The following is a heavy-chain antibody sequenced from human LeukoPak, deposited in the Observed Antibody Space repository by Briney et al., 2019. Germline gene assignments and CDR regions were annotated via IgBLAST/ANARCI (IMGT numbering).Heavy chain of an antibody. CDR2: ISSSSAM. Sequence: PGGSLRLSCAASGFTFSSYSMIWVRQAPGKGLEWISYISSSSAMYYADSVKGRFTISRDKAKNPLYLQMNSLRDEDTAVYYCARGWNRGDYWGQGTLVTVSS. CDR3: ARGWNRGDY. CDR1: GFTFSSYS. D-gene: IGHD3-10*01. V-gene: IGHV3-48*02. J-gene: IGHJ4*02.